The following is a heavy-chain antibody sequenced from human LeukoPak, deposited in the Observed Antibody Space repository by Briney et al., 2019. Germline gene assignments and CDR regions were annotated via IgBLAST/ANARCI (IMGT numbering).Heavy chain of an antibody. V-gene: IGHV4-39*07. CDR1: GGSISSSSYY. CDR3: ARAISCPKSSTNCYIEGVDY. CDR2: IYHSGST. J-gene: IGHJ4*02. D-gene: IGHD2-2*02. Sequence: PSETLSLTCTVPGGSISSSSYYWGWIRQPPGKGLEWIGSIYHSGSTYYNPSLKSRVTISVDTSKNQFSLKLSSVTAADTAVYYCARAISCPKSSTNCYIEGVDYWGQGTLVTVSS.